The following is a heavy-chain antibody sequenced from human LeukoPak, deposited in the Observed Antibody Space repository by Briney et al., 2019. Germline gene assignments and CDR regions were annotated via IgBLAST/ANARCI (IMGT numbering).Heavy chain of an antibody. CDR2: INWDGGST. CDR3: ARDSFSGSSLDY. Sequence: GGSLRLSCAASGFTFSSYAMSWVRQAPGKGLEWVSSINWDGGSTAYADSVQGRFTISRDSAKNSLHLQMKSLRAEDTALYYCARDSFSGSSLDYWGQGTLVTVSS. J-gene: IGHJ4*02. V-gene: IGHV3-20*04. D-gene: IGHD1-26*01. CDR1: GFTFSSYA.